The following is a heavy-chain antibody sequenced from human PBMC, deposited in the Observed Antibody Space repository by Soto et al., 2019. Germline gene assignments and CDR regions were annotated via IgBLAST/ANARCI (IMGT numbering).Heavy chain of an antibody. D-gene: IGHD3-10*02. CDR1: GSSITTSHR. Sequence: SGTLSLTCAVSGSSITTSHRWSFLREPPGKGLEWIGEVYDGGNTNYNPSLMSRVTISLDNSKHEFSLQLVSVTAADTAVYYCARVYLFVGLAFYFDYWSQGSLVTVSS. V-gene: IGHV4-4*02. CDR2: VYDGGNT. CDR3: ARVYLFVGLAFYFDY. J-gene: IGHJ4*02.